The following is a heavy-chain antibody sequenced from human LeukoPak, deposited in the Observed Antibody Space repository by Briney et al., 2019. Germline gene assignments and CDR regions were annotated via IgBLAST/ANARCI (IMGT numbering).Heavy chain of an antibody. CDR1: GYTFTSYY. V-gene: IGHV1-46*01. CDR2: INPSGGST. Sequence: ASVKVSCKASGYTFTSYYMHWVRQAPGQGLEWMGIINPSGGSTSYAQKFQGRVTMTRDTSSSTVYMELRSLRSEDTAVYYCARGGLHEGFDIWGQGTTVTVSS. D-gene: IGHD4-11*01. CDR3: ARGGLHEGFDI. J-gene: IGHJ3*02.